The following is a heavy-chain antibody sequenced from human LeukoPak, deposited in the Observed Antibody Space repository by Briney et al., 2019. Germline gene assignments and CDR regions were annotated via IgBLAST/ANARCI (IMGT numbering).Heavy chain of an antibody. Sequence: GGSLRLSCAAPGLTFISNWMSWVRQAPGKGLEWLATIKQDGSEKYYVDSVKGRFTISRDNAKNSLYLQMNSLRAEDTAVYYCARTYYDFWSGPINPEYYFDYWGQGTLVTVSS. CDR2: IKQDGSEK. J-gene: IGHJ4*02. V-gene: IGHV3-7*01. D-gene: IGHD3-3*01. CDR1: GLTFISNW. CDR3: ARTYYDFWSGPINPEYYFDY.